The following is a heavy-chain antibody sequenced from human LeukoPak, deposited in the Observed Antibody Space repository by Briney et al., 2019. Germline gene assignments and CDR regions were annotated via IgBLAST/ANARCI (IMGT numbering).Heavy chain of an antibody. CDR1: EFIFSTYW. J-gene: IGHJ4*02. CDR3: ARRRYNWNAIDY. Sequence: QPGGSLRLSCAASEFIFSTYWMHWLRQAPGKELEWVANIKQDGSEKHYVDSVKGRFTISRDNAKNSLYLQMNSLRAEDTAVYYCARRRYNWNAIDYWGQGTLVTVSS. D-gene: IGHD1-20*01. V-gene: IGHV3-7*03. CDR2: IKQDGSEK.